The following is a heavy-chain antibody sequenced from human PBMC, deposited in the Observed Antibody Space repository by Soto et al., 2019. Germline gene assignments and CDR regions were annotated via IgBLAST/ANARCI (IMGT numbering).Heavy chain of an antibody. CDR3: ARSTVTSD. CDR1: GFSFSSFE. J-gene: IGHJ4*02. V-gene: IGHV3-48*03. CDR2: ISDSGSTM. D-gene: IGHD4-17*01. Sequence: GGSLRLSCATSGFSFSSFEMIWVRQAPGKGLEWISYISDSGSTMYYADSVKGRFTISRDNAKNSLYLQMSSLRVEDTALYYCARSTVTSDWGQGTQVTVAS.